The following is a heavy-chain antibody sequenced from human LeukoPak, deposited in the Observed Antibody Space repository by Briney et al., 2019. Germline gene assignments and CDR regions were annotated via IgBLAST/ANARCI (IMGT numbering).Heavy chain of an antibody. CDR1: GYSISSGYY. Sequence: SETLSLTCTVSGYSISSGYYWGWIRQPPGKGLEWIGSIYHSGSTYYNPSLKSRVTISVDTSTIQFSLKLSSVTAADTAVYYCARVVSVYYDSSGYYHAFDIWGQGTMVTVSS. D-gene: IGHD3-22*01. V-gene: IGHV4-38-2*02. J-gene: IGHJ3*02. CDR3: ARVVSVYYDSSGYYHAFDI. CDR2: IYHSGST.